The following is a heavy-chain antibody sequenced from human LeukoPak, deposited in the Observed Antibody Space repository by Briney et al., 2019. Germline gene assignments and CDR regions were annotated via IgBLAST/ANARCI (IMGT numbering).Heavy chain of an antibody. CDR1: GFTVSSNY. D-gene: IGHD3-3*01. V-gene: IGHV3-15*01. CDR3: TYDRGYYDFWSGQRSFDY. J-gene: IGHJ4*02. CDR2: IKSKTDGGTT. Sequence: GGSLRLSCAASGFTVSSNYMSWVRQAPGKGLEWVGRIKSKTDGGTTDYAAPVKGRFAISRDDSKNTLYLQMNSLKTEDTAVYYCTYDRGYYDFWSGQRSFDYWGQGTLVTVSS.